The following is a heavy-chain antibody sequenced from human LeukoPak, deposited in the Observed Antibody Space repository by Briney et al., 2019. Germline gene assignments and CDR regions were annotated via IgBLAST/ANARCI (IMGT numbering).Heavy chain of an antibody. CDR2: IYSGGST. V-gene: IGHV3-66*01. CDR1: GFAVSSNL. J-gene: IGHJ4*02. Sequence: GGSLRHPCGAAGFAVSSNLMIGVRRAPGKGLEWVSVIYSGGSTYYADSVKGRFTISRDNSKNTLYLQMNSLRAEDTAVYYCAREGGPDAYYYDSSGYYFALYYWGQGTLVTVSS. D-gene: IGHD3-22*01. CDR3: AREGGPDAYYYDSSGYYFALYY.